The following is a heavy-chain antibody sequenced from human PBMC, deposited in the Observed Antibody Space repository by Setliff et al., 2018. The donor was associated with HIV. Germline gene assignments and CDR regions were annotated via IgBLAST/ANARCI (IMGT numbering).Heavy chain of an antibody. CDR2: ISPNNGAT. J-gene: IGHJ5*02. V-gene: IGHV1-2*02. Sequence: ASVKVSCKASEYTFTDYLIHWVRQAPGQGLEWMGWISPNNGATNIPQRFQGGVTMTRDTSINTAYMELSSLRSDDTAVYYCARQLSNSLEAWGQGTLVTVSS. D-gene: IGHD7-27*01. CDR1: EYTFTDYL. CDR3: ARQLSNSLEA.